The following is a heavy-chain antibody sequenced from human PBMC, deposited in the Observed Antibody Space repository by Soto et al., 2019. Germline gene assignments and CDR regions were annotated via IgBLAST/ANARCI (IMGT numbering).Heavy chain of an antibody. CDR1: GFTFTSSA. J-gene: IGHJ4*02. CDR3: AAASGGYDYGDY. V-gene: IGHV1-58*01. D-gene: IGHD5-12*01. CDR2: IVVGSGNT. Sequence: QMQLVQSGPEVKKPGTSVKVSCKASGFTFTSSAVQWVRQARGQRLEWIGWIVVGSGNTNYAQKFQERVTITRDMSTSTAYMELSSLRSEDTAVYYCAAASGGYDYGDYWGQGTLVTVS.